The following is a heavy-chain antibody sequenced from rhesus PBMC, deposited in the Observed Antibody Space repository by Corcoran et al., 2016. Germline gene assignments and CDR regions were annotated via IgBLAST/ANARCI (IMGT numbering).Heavy chain of an antibody. J-gene: IGHJ2*01. D-gene: IGHD5-36*01. Sequence: QLQLQDSGHGLVKPSETMSLPSAVSGGSISSNYWSWIRQPPGTGLEWIGRIYGSGWSTDYNPSRKSRVTSSTDTSKNQFSLKLSSVTAADTAVYYWAREGDIATVTDWYFDLWGPGTPITISS. CDR1: GGSISSNY. CDR2: IYGSGWST. CDR3: AREGDIATVTDWYFDL. V-gene: IGHV4-173*01.